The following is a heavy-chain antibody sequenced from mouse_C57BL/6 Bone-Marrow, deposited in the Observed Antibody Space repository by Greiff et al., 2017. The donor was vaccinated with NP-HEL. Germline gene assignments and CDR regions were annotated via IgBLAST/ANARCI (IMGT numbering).Heavy chain of an antibody. Sequence: QVQLQQSGAELARPGASVKLSCKASGYTFTSYGISWVKQRTGQGLEWIGEIYPRSGNTYYNEKFKGKATLTADKSSSTAYMELRSLTSEDSAVYFCAGGGYYAAWFAYWGQGTLVTVSA. D-gene: IGHD2-3*01. CDR3: AGGGYYAAWFAY. J-gene: IGHJ3*01. CDR2: IYPRSGNT. CDR1: GYTFTSYG. V-gene: IGHV1-81*01.